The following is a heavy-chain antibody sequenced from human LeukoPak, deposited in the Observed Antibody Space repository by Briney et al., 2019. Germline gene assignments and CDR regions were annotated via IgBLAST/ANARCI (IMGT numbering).Heavy chain of an antibody. D-gene: IGHD3/OR15-3a*01. CDR2: ISSSRTT. CDR1: GFPFSSYS. V-gene: IGHV3-48*01. J-gene: IGHJ4*02. Sequence: GGSLRLSCAASGFPFSSYSMNWVRQAPGEGLEWVSYISSSRTTSYADSVKGRFTISRDNSKNTLYLQMNSLRAEDTAIYYCAKDQGDFWTGYYTTFGYWGQGTLVTVSS. CDR3: AKDQGDFWTGYYTTFGY.